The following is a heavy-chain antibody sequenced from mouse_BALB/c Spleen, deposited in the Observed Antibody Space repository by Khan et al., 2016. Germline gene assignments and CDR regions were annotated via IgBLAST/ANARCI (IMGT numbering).Heavy chain of an antibody. CDR1: GFTFSNYW. CDR2: IRLKSNNYET. V-gene: IGHV6-6*02. D-gene: IGHD1-1*01. CDR3: TREVVANGAMDY. Sequence: EVKLEESGGGLVQPGGSMKLSCVASGFTFSNYWMNWVRQSPEKGLEWVAEIRLKSNNYETHYAESVKGRFTISRDDSKSSVYLQMNNLRAEDTGIYYCTREVVANGAMDYWGQGTSVTVSS. J-gene: IGHJ4*01.